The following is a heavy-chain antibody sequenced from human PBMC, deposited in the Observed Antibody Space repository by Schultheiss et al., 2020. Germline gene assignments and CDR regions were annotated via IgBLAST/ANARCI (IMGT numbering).Heavy chain of an antibody. CDR3: ARYCSSTSCYRNYRNFDY. CDR2: ISAYNGNT. CDR1: GYTFTSYG. Sequence: ASVKVSCKASGYTFTSYGISWVRQAPGQGLEWMGWISAYNGNTNYAQKLQGRVTMTTDTSTSTAYMELRSLRSDDTAVYYCARYCSSTSCYRNYRNFDYWGQGTLVTVYS. V-gene: IGHV1-18*01. D-gene: IGHD2-2*01. J-gene: IGHJ4*02.